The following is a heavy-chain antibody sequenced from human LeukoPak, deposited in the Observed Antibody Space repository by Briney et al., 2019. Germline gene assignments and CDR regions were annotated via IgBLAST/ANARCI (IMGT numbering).Heavy chain of an antibody. CDR1: GYTFTAYS. J-gene: IGHJ4*02. D-gene: IGHD2-2*01. CDR3: ARDGEVRQGHCSTTSCPVDY. CDR2: LNPNSGDT. Sequence: ASVKVSCKASGYTFTAYSMHWVRQAPGQGLEYMGWLNPNSGDTNYAQKFQGRVTMTRDTSMSTAYMELSGLRFDDTAIYYCARDGEVRQGHCSTTSCPVDYWGQGTLIAVSS. V-gene: IGHV1-2*02.